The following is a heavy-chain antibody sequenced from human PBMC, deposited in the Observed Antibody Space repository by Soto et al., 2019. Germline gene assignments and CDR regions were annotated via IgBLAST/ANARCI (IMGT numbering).Heavy chain of an antibody. J-gene: IGHJ4*02. Sequence: EVQLVESGGGLILPGGSLRLSCAASGFTFNTHWMHWVRQAPGKGLVWVSRINSDGSITAYADAVKGRFSISRDNPRNTLYLQMNSLSPEDTAVYYCGRAMTSVGAAAKGDFWGQGTLVTVSS. CDR3: GRAMTSVGAAAKGDF. CDR1: GFTFNTHW. D-gene: IGHD1-26*01. CDR2: INSDGSIT. V-gene: IGHV3-74*01.